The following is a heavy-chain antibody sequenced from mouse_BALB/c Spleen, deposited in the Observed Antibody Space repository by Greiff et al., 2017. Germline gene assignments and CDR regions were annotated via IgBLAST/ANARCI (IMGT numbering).Heavy chain of an antibody. Sequence: EVQLQESGGGLVKPGGSLKLSCAASGFAFSSYDMSWVRQTPEKRLEWVAYISSGGGSTYYPDTVKGRFTISRDNAKNTLYLQMSSLKSEDTAMYYCARYYYYGSSYYAMDYWGQGTSVTVSS. J-gene: IGHJ4*01. CDR3: ARYYYYGSSYYAMDY. CDR2: ISSGGGST. D-gene: IGHD1-1*01. CDR1: GFAFSSYD. V-gene: IGHV5-12-1*01.